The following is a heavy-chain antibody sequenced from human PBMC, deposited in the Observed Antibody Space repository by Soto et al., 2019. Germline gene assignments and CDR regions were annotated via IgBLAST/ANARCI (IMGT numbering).Heavy chain of an antibody. CDR1: GYSFTSYW. D-gene: IGHD1-26*01. CDR2: IYPGDSDT. V-gene: IGHV5-51*01. J-gene: IGHJ3*02. Sequence: PGESLKISCKGSGYSFTSYWIGWVRQMPGKGLEWMGIIYPGDSDTRYSPSFQGQVTITADKSISTAYLQWSSLMASDTGVYYCARRGGYSGIFDAFDIWGQGTMVTVSS. CDR3: ARRGGYSGIFDAFDI.